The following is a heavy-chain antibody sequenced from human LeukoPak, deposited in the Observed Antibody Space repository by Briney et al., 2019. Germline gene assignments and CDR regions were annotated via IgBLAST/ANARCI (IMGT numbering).Heavy chain of an antibody. CDR3: ANFKGFNYYGSGSYSRGGFDP. V-gene: IGHV3-23*01. Sequence: PGGSLRLSCAASGFTFSSYAMSWVRQAPGKGLEWVSAISGSGGSTYYADSVKGRFTISRDNSKNTLYLQMNSLRAEDTAVYYCANFKGFNYYGSGSYSRGGFDPWGQGTLVTVSS. CDR2: ISGSGGST. J-gene: IGHJ5*02. CDR1: GFTFSSYA. D-gene: IGHD3-10*01.